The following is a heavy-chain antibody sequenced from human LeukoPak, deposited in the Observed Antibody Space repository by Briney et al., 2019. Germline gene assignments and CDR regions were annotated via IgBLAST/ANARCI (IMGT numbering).Heavy chain of an antibody. D-gene: IGHD2-2*01. V-gene: IGHV1-46*01. Sequence: ASVKVSCKASGYTFTSYYMHWVRQAPGQGLEWMGIINPSGGSTSYAQRFQGRVTMTRDTSTSTVYMELSSLRSEDTAVYYCARAPAAIRWFDPWGQGTLVTVSS. CDR3: ARAPAAIRWFDP. J-gene: IGHJ5*02. CDR1: GYTFTSYY. CDR2: INPSGGST.